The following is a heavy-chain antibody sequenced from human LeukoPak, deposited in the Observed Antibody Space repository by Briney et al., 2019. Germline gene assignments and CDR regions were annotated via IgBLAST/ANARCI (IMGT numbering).Heavy chain of an antibody. J-gene: IGHJ4*02. CDR2: ITGSGGNT. CDR1: GFTFSNYA. V-gene: IGHV3-23*01. Sequence: GASLRLSCAASGFTFSNYAMSWARQAPGKGLEWVSAITGSGGNTYYADSVKGRFTISRDNSKNTVFLQMNSLRAEDTAVYYCAKWGDYDVLTGYYVSDYWGQGTLVTVSS. CDR3: AKWGDYDVLTGYYVSDY. D-gene: IGHD3-9*01.